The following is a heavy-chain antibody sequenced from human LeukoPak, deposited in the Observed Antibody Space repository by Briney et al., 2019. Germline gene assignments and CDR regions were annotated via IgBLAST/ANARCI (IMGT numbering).Heavy chain of an antibody. J-gene: IGHJ4*02. Sequence: GGSLRLSCAASGFSFSSYWKHWVRQVPGKGLVWVSRIKTDGSGANYADSVTGRFTISRDNVKNTLFLQMNSLRVEDTAVYYCGRDLVYGSGSLENWGQGTLVTVSS. CDR1: GFSFSSYW. V-gene: IGHV3-74*01. CDR2: IKTDGSGA. D-gene: IGHD3-10*01. CDR3: GRDLVYGSGSLEN.